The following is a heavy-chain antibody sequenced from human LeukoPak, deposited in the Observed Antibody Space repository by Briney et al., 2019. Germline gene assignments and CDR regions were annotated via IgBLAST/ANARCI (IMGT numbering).Heavy chain of an antibody. Sequence: PSETLSLACTVSGGSISSYYWSWIRQPAGKGLEWIGRIYTSGSTKYNPSLKSRVTMSVDTSKNQFSLKLSSVTAADTAVYYCARAVGSGSFQTYYYYMDVWGKGTTVTISS. V-gene: IGHV4-4*07. CDR1: GGSISSYY. CDR3: ARAVGSGSFQTYYYYMDV. J-gene: IGHJ6*03. CDR2: IYTSGST. D-gene: IGHD3-10*01.